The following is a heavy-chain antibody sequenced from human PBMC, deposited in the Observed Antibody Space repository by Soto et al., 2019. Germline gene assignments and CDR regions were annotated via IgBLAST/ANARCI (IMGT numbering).Heavy chain of an antibody. V-gene: IGHV1-46*02. CDR1: GYTFNRYQ. Sequence: SVKVSCKASGYTFNRYQMHWVRQAPGEELEWMGIINPSDGSTSYAQKLQGRVTMTRDTSTSTVYMELNSLRSEDTAVYYCARHLGMDVWGQGTTVTVSS. J-gene: IGHJ6*02. CDR2: INPSDGST. CDR3: ARHLGMDV.